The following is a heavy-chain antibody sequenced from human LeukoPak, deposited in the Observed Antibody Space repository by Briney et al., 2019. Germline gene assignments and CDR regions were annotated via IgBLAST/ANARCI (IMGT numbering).Heavy chain of an antibody. CDR2: ISSSGGST. CDR1: GFTFSNYA. Sequence: GGSLRLSCAASGFTFSNYAMSWVRQAPGKGLEWVSGISSSGGSTYYADSVKGRFTISRDNSKNTLFLQMNSLRAEDTAVYYCAKRVSQLGKYYFDYWGQGTLVTVSS. CDR3: AKRVSQLGKYYFDY. D-gene: IGHD1-1*01. V-gene: IGHV3-23*01. J-gene: IGHJ4*02.